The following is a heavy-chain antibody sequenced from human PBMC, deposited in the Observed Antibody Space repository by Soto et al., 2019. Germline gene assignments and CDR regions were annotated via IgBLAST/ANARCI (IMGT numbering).Heavy chain of an antibody. Sequence: GGSLRLSCSASGFTFSSYAMHWVRQAPGKGLEYVSAISSNGGSTYYADSVKGRFTISRDNSKNTLYLQMSSLRAEDTAVYYCVKDPGRDIVVVPAAMVGGIWYYYYGMDVWGQGTTVTVSS. CDR3: VKDPGRDIVVVPAAMVGGIWYYYYGMDV. D-gene: IGHD2-2*01. V-gene: IGHV3-64D*08. CDR1: GFTFSSYA. CDR2: ISSNGGST. J-gene: IGHJ6*02.